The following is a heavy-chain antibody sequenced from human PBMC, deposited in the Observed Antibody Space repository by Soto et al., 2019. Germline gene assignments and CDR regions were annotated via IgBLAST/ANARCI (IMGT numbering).Heavy chain of an antibody. CDR2: INCDGSNT. Sequence: GGSLRLSCAASGFTFSNYYMHWVRQTPGKGLVWVSRINCDGSNTTYADSVKGRFTISRDNAKNTLYLQMNSLRAEDTAVYYCARDPRPFCFSRGGSCYFYYGMDVWGQGTTVTVSS. CDR3: ARDPRPFCFSRGGSCYFYYGMDV. V-gene: IGHV3-74*03. J-gene: IGHJ6*02. CDR1: GFTFSNYY. D-gene: IGHD2-15*01.